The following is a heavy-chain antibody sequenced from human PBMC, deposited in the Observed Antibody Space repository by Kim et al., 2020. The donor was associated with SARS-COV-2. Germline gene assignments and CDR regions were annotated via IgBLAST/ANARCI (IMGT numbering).Heavy chain of an antibody. Sequence: YTRGRTNSNPSLQRRVTMSVDMSKNQFSLKLSSVTAADTAVYYCASALGHWGQGTLVTVSS. J-gene: IGHJ4*02. V-gene: IGHV4-4*07. CDR3: ASALGH. D-gene: IGHD3-16*02. CDR2: YTRGRT.